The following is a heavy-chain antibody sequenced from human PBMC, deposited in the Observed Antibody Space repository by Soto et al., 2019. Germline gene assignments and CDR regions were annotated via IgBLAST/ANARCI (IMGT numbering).Heavy chain of an antibody. Sequence: SETLSLTCAVYGGSFSGYYWSWIRQPPGKGLEWIGEINHSGSTNYNPSLKSRVTISVDTSKNQFSLKLSSVTAADTAVHYCAKLRSSSWTQYAFDMWGHGTMVTVSS. CDR2: INHSGST. V-gene: IGHV4-34*01. CDR3: AKLRSSSWTQYAFDM. J-gene: IGHJ3*02. CDR1: GGSFSGYY. D-gene: IGHD6-13*01.